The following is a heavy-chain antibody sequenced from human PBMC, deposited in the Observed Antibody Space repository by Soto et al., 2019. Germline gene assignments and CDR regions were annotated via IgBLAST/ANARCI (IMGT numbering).Heavy chain of an antibody. J-gene: IGHJ6*04. CDR2: FDPEDGET. D-gene: IGHD3-22*01. CDR1: GYTLIELS. CDR3: ATGPITRIVLGAFDI. Sequence: ASVKVSCKVSGYTLIELSMHWVRQAPGKGLEWMGGFDPEDGETIYAQKFQGRVTMAEDTSTDTAYMELSSLRSEDTAVYYCATGPITRIVLGAFDIWGKGTTVTVSS. V-gene: IGHV1-24*01.